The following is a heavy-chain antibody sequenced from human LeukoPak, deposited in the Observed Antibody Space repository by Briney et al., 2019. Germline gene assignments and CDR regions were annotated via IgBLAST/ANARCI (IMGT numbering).Heavy chain of an antibody. Sequence: GGSLGLSCAASGCTVSSNYMSWVRQAPGKGLEWVSVIYSGGSTYYADSVKGRFTISRDNSKNTLYLQMNSLRAEDTAVYYCASGNDYGDYAYYFDYWGQGTLVTVSS. D-gene: IGHD4-17*01. J-gene: IGHJ4*02. CDR3: ASGNDYGDYAYYFDY. CDR2: IYSGGST. V-gene: IGHV3-53*01. CDR1: GCTVSSNY.